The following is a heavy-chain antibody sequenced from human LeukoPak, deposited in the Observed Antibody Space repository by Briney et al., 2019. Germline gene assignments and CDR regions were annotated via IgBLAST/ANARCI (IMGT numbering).Heavy chain of an antibody. Sequence: PSETLSLTCTVSGGSISSYYWGWIRQPPGKGLEWIGYIYYSGSTNYNPSLKSRVTISVDTSKNQFSLKLSSVTAADTAVYYCARDRSLEYSSSSDAFDIWGQGTMVTVSS. J-gene: IGHJ3*02. CDR3: ARDRSLEYSSSSDAFDI. CDR1: GGSISSYY. CDR2: IYYSGST. V-gene: IGHV4-59*01. D-gene: IGHD6-6*01.